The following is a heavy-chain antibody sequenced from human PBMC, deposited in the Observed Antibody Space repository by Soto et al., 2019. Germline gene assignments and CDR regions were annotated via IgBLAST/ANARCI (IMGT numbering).Heavy chain of an antibody. V-gene: IGHV3-30*18. CDR1: GFTFSSDG. CDR2: ISYDGSNK. J-gene: IGHJ6*02. Sequence: GGSLRLSCAASGFTFSSDGMEWFRQAAVKVLEWVAFISYDGSNKYYADSVKGRFTISRDNSKNTLYLQMNSLRAEDTAVYYCAKTRPYYSSSSTHYYYYYGMDVWGQGTTVTVSS. D-gene: IGHD6-6*01. CDR3: AKTRPYYSSSSTHYYYYYGMDV.